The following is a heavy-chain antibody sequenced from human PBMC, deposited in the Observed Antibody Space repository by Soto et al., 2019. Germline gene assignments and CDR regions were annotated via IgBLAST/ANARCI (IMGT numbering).Heavy chain of an antibody. J-gene: IGHJ6*02. CDR1: GYTFTNFG. D-gene: IGHD1-26*01. Sequence: ASVKVSCKTSGYTFTNFGLSWVRQAPGQGLEWMGWISAYNGNKNYAQKLQGRVTMTTDTSTSTAYMELRSLSSDDTAVYYCAREGSRPYYYYGMDVWGQGTTVTVSS. V-gene: IGHV1-18*01. CDR3: AREGSRPYYYYGMDV. CDR2: ISAYNGNK.